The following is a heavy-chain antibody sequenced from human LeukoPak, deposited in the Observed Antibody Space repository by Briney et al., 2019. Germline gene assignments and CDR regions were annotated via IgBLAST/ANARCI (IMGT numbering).Heavy chain of an antibody. J-gene: IGHJ4*02. V-gene: IGHV4-39*02. CDR2: VYYTGST. Sequence: GSLRLSCAASGFTFSSYSINWVRQAPGKGLEWVGSVYYTGSTFYNPSLKSRVTTSVDTSKNHFSLNLSSVTAADTAVYYCARHRGRYYDSGSYYYFDYWGQGTLVTVSS. CDR3: ARHRGRYYDSGSYYYFDY. D-gene: IGHD3-10*01. CDR1: GFTFSSYSIN.